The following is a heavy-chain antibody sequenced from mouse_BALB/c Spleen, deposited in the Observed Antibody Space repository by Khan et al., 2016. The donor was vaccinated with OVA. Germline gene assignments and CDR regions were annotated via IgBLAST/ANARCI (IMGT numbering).Heavy chain of an antibody. CDR3: TRSNYYGNSLYAMDY. D-gene: IGHD1-1*01. CDR1: GYTFTSYW. Sequence: DLVKPGASVKLSCMASGYTFTSYWINWIKQRPGQGLEWIGRVSPGSGSPYYNEMFKGKATVTVDKSSSTAYIHLNSLSSEDSAVYFCTRSNYYGNSLYAMDYWGQGTSVTVSS. CDR2: VSPGSGSP. V-gene: IGHV1S41*01. J-gene: IGHJ4*01.